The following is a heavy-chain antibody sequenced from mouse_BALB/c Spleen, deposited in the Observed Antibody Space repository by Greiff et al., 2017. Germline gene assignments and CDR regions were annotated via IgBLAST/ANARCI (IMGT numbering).Heavy chain of an antibody. CDR3: ARSYGSSSFDY. V-gene: IGHV5-9*03. CDR2: ISSGGGNT. J-gene: IGHJ2*01. Sequence: EVQLVESGGGLVKPGGSLKLSCAASGFTFSSYTMSWVRQTPEKRLEWVATISSGGGNTYYPDSVQGRFTISRDNAKNNLYLQMSSLRSEDTALYYCARSYGSSSFDYWGQGTTLTVSS. D-gene: IGHD1-1*01. CDR1: GFTFSSYT.